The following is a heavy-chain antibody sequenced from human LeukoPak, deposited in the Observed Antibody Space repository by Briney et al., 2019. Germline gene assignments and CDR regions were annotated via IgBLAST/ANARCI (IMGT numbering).Heavy chain of an antibody. CDR2: ISGSGGST. CDR3: AKDGRVDIVATIDWYFDL. CDR1: GFTFSSYA. V-gene: IGHV3-23*01. J-gene: IGHJ2*01. D-gene: IGHD5-12*01. Sequence: GVSLRLSCAASGFTFSSYAMSWVRQAPGKGLEWVSAISGSGGSTYYADSVKGRFTISRDNSKNTLYLQMNSLRAEDTAVYYCAKDGRVDIVATIDWYFDLWGRGTLVTVSS.